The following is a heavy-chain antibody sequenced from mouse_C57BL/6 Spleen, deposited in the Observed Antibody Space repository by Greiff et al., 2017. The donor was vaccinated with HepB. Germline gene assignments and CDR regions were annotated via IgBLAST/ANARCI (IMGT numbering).Heavy chain of an antibody. J-gene: IGHJ4*01. Sequence: VKLQQSGAELARPGASVKLSCKASGYTFTSYGISWVKQRTGQGLEWIGEIYPRSGNTYYNEKFKGKATLTADKSSSTAYMELRSLTSEDSAVYFCARSGQLRLPRYAMDYWGQGTSVTVSS. CDR3: ARSGQLRLPRYAMDY. CDR2: IYPRSGNT. V-gene: IGHV1-81*01. CDR1: GYTFTSYG. D-gene: IGHD3-2*02.